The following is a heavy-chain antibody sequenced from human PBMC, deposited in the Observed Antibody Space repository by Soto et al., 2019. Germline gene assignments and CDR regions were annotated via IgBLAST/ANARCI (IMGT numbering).Heavy chain of an antibody. J-gene: IGHJ6*02. CDR1: GGTFSSYA. CDR3: ARYGAYCTNGVCRGIYYYYGMDV. V-gene: IGHV1-69*13. CDR2: IIPIFGTA. D-gene: IGHD2-8*01. Sequence: SVKVSCKASGGTFSSYAISWVRQAPGQGLEWMGGIIPIFGTANYAQKFQGRVTITADESTSTAYMKLSSLRSEDTAVYYCARYGAYCTNGVCRGIYYYYGMDVWGQGTTVTVSS.